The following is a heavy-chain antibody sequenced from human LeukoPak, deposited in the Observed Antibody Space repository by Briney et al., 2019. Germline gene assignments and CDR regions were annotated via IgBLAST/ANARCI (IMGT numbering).Heavy chain of an antibody. D-gene: IGHD3-22*01. V-gene: IGHV4-59*01. CDR1: GGSIGNY. CDR2: IYDSGST. Sequence: SETLSLTCTVSGGSIGNYWSWIRQPPGKGLAWIGYIYDSGSTNYNPSLKSRVTISVDTSKNQFSLKLSSVTAADTAVYYCACLTTADAFDIWGQGTMVTVSS. CDR3: ACLTTADAFDI. J-gene: IGHJ3*02.